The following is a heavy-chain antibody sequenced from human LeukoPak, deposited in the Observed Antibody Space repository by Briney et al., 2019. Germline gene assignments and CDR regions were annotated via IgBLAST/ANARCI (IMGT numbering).Heavy chain of an antibody. V-gene: IGHV4-59*01. Sequence: PSETLSLTCTVSGGSISSYYWNWIRQPPGKGLEWIGYIYYSGSTNYNPSLKSRVTISLDTSKNQFSLKLSSVTAADTAVYYCTRERRDGYKVYFDYWGQGTLVTVSS. CDR2: IYYSGST. CDR3: TRERRDGYKVYFDY. D-gene: IGHD5-24*01. CDR1: GGSISSYY. J-gene: IGHJ4*02.